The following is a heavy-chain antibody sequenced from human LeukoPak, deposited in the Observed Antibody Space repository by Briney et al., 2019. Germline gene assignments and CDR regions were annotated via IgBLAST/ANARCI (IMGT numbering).Heavy chain of an antibody. D-gene: IGHD1-1*01. CDR2: MHCSRTT. CDR3: ARGSHGNYYYYYYTDV. CDR1: GGSISNSPYY. Sequence: SETLSLTYNVSGGSISNSPYYSGWIRPPPGKGLEWIGSMHCSRTTYHNPSLKSRVTISVDTSKNQFSLKLSSVTAADTAVYYCARGSHGNYYYYYYTDVWGKGTTVTVSS. V-gene: IGHV4-39*07. J-gene: IGHJ6*03.